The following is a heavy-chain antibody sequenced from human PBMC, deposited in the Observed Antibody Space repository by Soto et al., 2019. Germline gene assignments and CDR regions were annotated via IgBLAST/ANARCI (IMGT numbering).Heavy chain of an antibody. CDR2: IIPIPGTA. CDR3: ARSQGRSTSLEIYYYYYYGMDV. Sequence: QVQLVQSGAEVKKPGSSVKVSCKASGGTFSSYAISWVRQAPGQGLEWMGGIIPIPGTANYAQKFQGRVTITADESTSKAYMEVSSLRSEDTAVYYCARSQGRSTSLEIYYYYYYGMDVWGQGTTVTVSS. CDR1: GGTFSSYA. D-gene: IGHD2-2*01. V-gene: IGHV1-69*01. J-gene: IGHJ6*02.